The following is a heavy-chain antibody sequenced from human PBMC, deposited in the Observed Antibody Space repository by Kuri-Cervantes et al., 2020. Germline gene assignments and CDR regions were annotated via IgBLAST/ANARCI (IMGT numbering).Heavy chain of an antibody. CDR3: ARCCDSSGYYYDY. CDR2: INHSGST. V-gene: IGHV4-34*01. Sequence: GILKISCAVYGGSFSGYYWSWIRQPPGKGLEWIGEINHSGSTNYNPSLKSRVTISVDTSKNQFTLKLSSVTAADTAVYYCARCCDSSGYYYDYWGQGTLVTVSS. D-gene: IGHD3-22*01. J-gene: IGHJ4*02. CDR1: GGSFSGYY.